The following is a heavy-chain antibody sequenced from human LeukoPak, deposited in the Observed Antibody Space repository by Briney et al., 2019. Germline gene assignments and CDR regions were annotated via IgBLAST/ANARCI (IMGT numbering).Heavy chain of an antibody. CDR2: IKQDGSEK. CDR1: GFTFSSYW. Sequence: PGGSLRLSCAASGFTFSSYWMSWVRQAPGKGLEWVANIKQDGSEKYYVDSVKGRFTISRDNAKNSLYLQMNSLRAEDTAVYYCARTLTNWFGDSADVWGQGTTVTVSS. V-gene: IGHV3-7*01. CDR3: ARTLTNWFGDSADV. D-gene: IGHD3-10*01. J-gene: IGHJ6*02.